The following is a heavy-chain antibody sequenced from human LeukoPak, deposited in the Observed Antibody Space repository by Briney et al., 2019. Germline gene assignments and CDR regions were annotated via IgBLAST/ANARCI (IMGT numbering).Heavy chain of an antibody. V-gene: IGHV4-39*01. J-gene: IGHJ5*02. CDR1: GGSISSSSYY. D-gene: IGHD3-10*01. Sequence: SETLSLTCTVSGGSISSSSYYWGWIRQPPGKGLEWIGSIYYSGSTYYNPSLKSRVTISVDTSKNQFSLKLSSVTAAGTAVYYCARSYGSGSYENWFDPWGQGTLVTVSS. CDR2: IYYSGST. CDR3: ARSYGSGSYENWFDP.